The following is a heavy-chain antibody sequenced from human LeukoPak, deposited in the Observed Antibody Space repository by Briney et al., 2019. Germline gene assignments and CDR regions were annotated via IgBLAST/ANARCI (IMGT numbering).Heavy chain of an antibody. D-gene: IGHD3-22*01. CDR3: ANTEEAYYDSSGYPP. J-gene: IGHJ5*02. CDR2: ISGSGGST. V-gene: IGHV3-23*01. CDR1: GFTFSSYA. Sequence: GGSLRLSCAASGFTFSSYAMSWVRQAPGKGLEWVSAISGSGGSTYYADSVKGRFTISRDNSKNTLYLQMNSLRAEDTAVYHCANTEEAYYDSSGYPPWGQGTLVTVSS.